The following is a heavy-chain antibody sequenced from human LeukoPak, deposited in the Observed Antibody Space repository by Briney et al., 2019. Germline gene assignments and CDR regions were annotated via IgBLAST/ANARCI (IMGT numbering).Heavy chain of an antibody. J-gene: IGHJ4*02. Sequence: SQTLSLTCTVSGGSISPYYWTWIRQPPGKGLEWIGYIYYSGSTNYNPSLTSRVTMSVDTSKDQFSLRLSSVTAADTAVYYCARAPGIMSGNWRFDYWGQGPWSPSPQ. CDR2: IYYSGST. CDR3: ARAPGIMSGNWRFDY. CDR1: GGSISPYY. V-gene: IGHV4-59*12. D-gene: IGHD3-16*01.